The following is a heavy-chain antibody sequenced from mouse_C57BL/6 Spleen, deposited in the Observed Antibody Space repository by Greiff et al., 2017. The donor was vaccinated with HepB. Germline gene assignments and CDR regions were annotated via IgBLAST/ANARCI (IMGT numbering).Heavy chain of an antibody. V-gene: IGHV1-26*01. Sequence: EVQLQQSGPELVKPGASVKISCKASGYTFTDYYMNWVKQSHGKSLEWIGDINPNNGGTNYNQKFKGKATLPVDKSSSTAYMELRSLTSEDSAVYYGAAPTTDWYFDVWGTGTTVTVSS. CDR1: GYTFTDYY. D-gene: IGHD1-1*01. CDR3: AAPTTDWYFDV. CDR2: INPNNGGT. J-gene: IGHJ1*03.